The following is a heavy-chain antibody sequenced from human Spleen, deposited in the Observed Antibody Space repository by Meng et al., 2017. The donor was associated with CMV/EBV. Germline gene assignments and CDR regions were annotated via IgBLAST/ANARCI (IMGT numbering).Heavy chain of an antibody. D-gene: IGHD6-6*01. CDR1: GFTFDDYA. J-gene: IGHJ4*02. V-gene: IGHV3-43D*03. Sequence: GESLKISCAASGFTFDDYAMHWVRQAPGKGLEWVSLISWDGGSTYYADSVKGRFTISRDNSKNSLYLQMNSLRAEDTALYYCAKGDSSSFRPNFDYWGQGTLVTVSS. CDR3: AKGDSSSFRPNFDY. CDR2: ISWDGGST.